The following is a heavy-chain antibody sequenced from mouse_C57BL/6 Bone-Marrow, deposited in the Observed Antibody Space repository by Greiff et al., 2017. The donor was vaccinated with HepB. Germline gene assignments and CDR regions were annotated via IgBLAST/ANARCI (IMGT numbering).Heavy chain of an antibody. CDR2: ISSGSSTI. V-gene: IGHV5-17*01. Sequence: DVMLVESGGGLVKPGGSLKLSCAASGFTFSDYGMHWVRQAPEKGLEWVAYISSGSSTIYYADTVKGRYTIFRDNAKNTLFLQMTSLRSEDTAMYYCARAYFAYWGQGTLVTVSA. CDR3: ARAYFAY. J-gene: IGHJ3*01. CDR1: GFTFSDYG. D-gene: IGHD2-10*01.